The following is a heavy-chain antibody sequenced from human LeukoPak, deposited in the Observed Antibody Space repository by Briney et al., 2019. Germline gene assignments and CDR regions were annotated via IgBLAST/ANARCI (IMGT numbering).Heavy chain of an antibody. D-gene: IGHD3-3*01. CDR3: AKEGTYNNFWSGYFH. V-gene: IGHV3-23*01. CDR2: VTGSGSVTSSI. Sequence: PGGSLRLSCAASGFTFSSFAMSWVRQAPGKGLEWVSSVTGSGSVTSSIYYADSVKGRFTISRDNSKNTLYLQMNSLRAEDTALYYCAKEGTYNNFWSGYFHWGQGALVTVSS. CDR1: GFTFSSFA. J-gene: IGHJ4*02.